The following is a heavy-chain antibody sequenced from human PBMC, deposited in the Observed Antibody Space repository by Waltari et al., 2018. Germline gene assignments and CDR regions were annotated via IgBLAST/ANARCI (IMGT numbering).Heavy chain of an antibody. CDR1: GYSISSGYY. J-gene: IGHJ4*02. D-gene: IGHD5-12*01. CDR3: ARGAGVATVPFDY. Sequence: QVQLQESGPGLVKPSETLSLTCAVSGYSISSGYYWGWIRQPPGTGLEWIGSIYHSGSTYYNPSLKSRVTISVDTSKNQFSLKLSSVTAADTAVYYCARGAGVATVPFDYWGQGTLVTVSS. V-gene: IGHV4-38-2*01. CDR2: IYHSGST.